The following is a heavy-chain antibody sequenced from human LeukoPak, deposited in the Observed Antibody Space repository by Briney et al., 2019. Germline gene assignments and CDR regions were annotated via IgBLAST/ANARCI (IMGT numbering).Heavy chain of an antibody. CDR3: ARGGGISHYYYYMDV. CDR1: GGSFSGYY. J-gene: IGHJ6*03. Sequence: SETLSLTCAVYGGSFSGYYWSWIRQPPGKGLEWIGEINHSGSTNYNPSLKSRVTISVDTSKNQFSLKLSSVTAADTAVYYCARGGGISHYYYYMDVWGKGTTVTVSS. D-gene: IGHD6-13*01. CDR2: INHSGST. V-gene: IGHV4-34*01.